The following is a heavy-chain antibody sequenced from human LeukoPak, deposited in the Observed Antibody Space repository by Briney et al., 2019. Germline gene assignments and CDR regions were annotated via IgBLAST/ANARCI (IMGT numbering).Heavy chain of an antibody. CDR1: GGSISSYY. Sequence: PSETLSLTCTVSGGSISSYYWSWIRQPPGKGLEWIGYIYYSGSTNYNPSLKSRVTISVDTSKNQFSLKLSSVTAADTAVYYCARGWFGEFIDYWGQGTLVTVSS. D-gene: IGHD3-10*01. CDR3: ARGWFGEFIDY. J-gene: IGHJ4*02. V-gene: IGHV4-59*01. CDR2: IYYSGST.